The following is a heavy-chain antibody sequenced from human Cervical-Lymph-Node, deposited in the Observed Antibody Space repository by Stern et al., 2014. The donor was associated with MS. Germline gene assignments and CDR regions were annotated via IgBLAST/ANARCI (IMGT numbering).Heavy chain of an antibody. CDR2: IIPIFGSA. V-gene: IGHV1-69*01. D-gene: IGHD3-9*01. CDR1: GGTFSTYA. Sequence: QLVQSGAEVKKPGSSVKVSCKASGGTFSTYAISWVRQAPGQGLEWMGGIIPIFGSANYAQKFQGRVTITADESTSTAYMELSSLRSEDTAVYYCARGWSYDILTGYSYWGQGTLVTVSS. CDR3: ARGWSYDILTGYSY. J-gene: IGHJ4*02.